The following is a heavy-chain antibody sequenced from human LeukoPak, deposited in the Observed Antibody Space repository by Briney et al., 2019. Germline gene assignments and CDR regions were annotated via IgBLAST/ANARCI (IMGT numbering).Heavy chain of an antibody. D-gene: IGHD3-16*02. CDR3: ARGFITFGGVIVDY. CDR1: GFTFSTYW. CDR2: INSDGSST. J-gene: IGHJ4*02. Sequence: PGGSMRLSCAASGFTFSTYWMHLVRQAPGKVLLWVSRINSDGSSTSYADSVKGRFTISRDNAKNTLYLQMNSLRVEDTAVYYCARGFITFGGVIVDYWGQGTLVTVSS. V-gene: IGHV3-74*01.